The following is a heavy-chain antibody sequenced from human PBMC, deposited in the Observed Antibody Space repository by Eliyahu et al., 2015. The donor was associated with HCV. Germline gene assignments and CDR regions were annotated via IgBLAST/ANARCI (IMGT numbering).Heavy chain of an antibody. D-gene: IGHD3-16*01. CDR1: GGSISSSSYY. J-gene: IGHJ5*02. Sequence: QLQLQESGPGLVKPSETLSLTCTVSGGSISSSSYYWGWIRQPPGKGLEWIGSIYYSGSTYYNPSLKSRVTISVDTSKNQFSLKLSSVTAADTAVYYCARRIMITFRRVGWFDPWGQGTLVTVSS. CDR3: ARRIMITFRRVGWFDP. V-gene: IGHV4-39*01. CDR2: IYYSGST.